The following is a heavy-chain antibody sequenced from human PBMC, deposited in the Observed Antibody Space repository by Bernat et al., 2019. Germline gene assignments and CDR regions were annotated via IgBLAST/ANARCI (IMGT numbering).Heavy chain of an antibody. CDR1: GYTFTSYY. Sequence: QVQLVQSGAEVKKPGASVKVSCKASGYTFTSYYFHWVRQAPGQGLEWMGLINPSGGNTNYAQKFQGRVTMTRDTSTSTVYMEPSSLRSEDTAVYYCAREVSSDAEYFQHWGQGTLVTVSS. CDR2: INPSGGNT. CDR3: AREVSSDAEYFQH. J-gene: IGHJ1*01. D-gene: IGHD6-19*01. V-gene: IGHV1-46*01.